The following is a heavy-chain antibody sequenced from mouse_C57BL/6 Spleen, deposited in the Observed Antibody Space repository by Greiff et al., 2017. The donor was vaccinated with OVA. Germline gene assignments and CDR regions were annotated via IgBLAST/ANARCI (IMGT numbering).Heavy chain of an antibody. CDR3: SPDSSGCVWFAY. J-gene: IGHJ3*01. V-gene: IGHV1-64*01. D-gene: IGHD3-2*02. CDR1: GYTFTSYW. Sequence: QVQLQQSGAELVKPGASVKLSCKASGYTFTSYWMHWVKQRPGQGLEWIGMIHPTSGSTNYNEKFKSKVTLTVDKSYSTAYMQLSSLTSEDSAVYYCSPDSSGCVWFAYWGQGTLVTVSA. CDR2: IHPTSGST.